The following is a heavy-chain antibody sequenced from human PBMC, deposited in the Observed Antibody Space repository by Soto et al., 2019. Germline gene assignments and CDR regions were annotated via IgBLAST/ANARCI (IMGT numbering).Heavy chain of an antibody. V-gene: IGHV3-30-3*01. J-gene: IGHJ2*01. CDR2: ISYDGSNK. D-gene: IGHD3-22*01. CDR1: GFTFSSYA. Sequence: QVQLVESGGGVVQPGRSLRLSCAASGFTFSSYAMHWVRQAPGKGLEWVAVISYDGSNKYYADSVKGRFTISRDNSKNTLYLQMNSLRAEDTAVYYCAREGYYYDSSGYYYWYFDLWGRGTLVTVSS. CDR3: AREGYYYDSSGYYYWYFDL.